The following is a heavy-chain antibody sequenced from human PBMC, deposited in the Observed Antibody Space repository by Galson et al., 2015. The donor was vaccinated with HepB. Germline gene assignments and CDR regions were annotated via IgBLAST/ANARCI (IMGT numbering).Heavy chain of an antibody. J-gene: IGHJ3*02. CDR3: ARRDRWLQPQNDAFDI. CDR1: GYSFTSYW. D-gene: IGHD5-24*01. V-gene: IGHV5-51*03. CDR2: IYPGDSDT. Sequence: QSGAEVKKPGESLKISCKGSGYSFTSYWIGWVRQMPGKGLEWMGIIYPGDSDTRYSPSFQGQVTISADKSISTAYLQWSSLKASDTAMYYCARRDRWLQPQNDAFDIWGQGTMVTVSS.